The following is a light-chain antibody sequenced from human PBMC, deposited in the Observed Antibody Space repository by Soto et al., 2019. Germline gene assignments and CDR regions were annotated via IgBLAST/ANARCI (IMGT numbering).Light chain of an antibody. CDR2: SAS. CDR3: QQLSRYPLT. J-gene: IGKJ4*01. V-gene: IGKV1-9*01. CDR1: QALSNY. Sequence: DILLTQSPSVLSASVGDTVTITCRASQALSNYLAWYQQKPGKAPDLLIYSASTLQSGVPSRSSGSGSETEFSLTIRALQPEDFATYYCQQLSRYPLTFGGGTKVDIK.